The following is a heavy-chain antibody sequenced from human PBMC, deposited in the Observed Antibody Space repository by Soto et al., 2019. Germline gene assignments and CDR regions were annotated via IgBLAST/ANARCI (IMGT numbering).Heavy chain of an antibody. CDR2: IYYSGST. CDR1: GGSLSSGGYY. V-gene: IGHV4-31*03. J-gene: IGHJ6*02. D-gene: IGHD1-1*01. CDR3: ARGMDNPGLYYYYGMDV. Sequence: PSVTLSVTCTVSGGSLSSGGYYWSWIHQHPGKGLEWIGYIYYSGSTYYNPSLKSRVTISVDTSKNQFSLKLSSVTAADTAVYYCARGMDNPGLYYYYGMDVWGQGTTVTVSS.